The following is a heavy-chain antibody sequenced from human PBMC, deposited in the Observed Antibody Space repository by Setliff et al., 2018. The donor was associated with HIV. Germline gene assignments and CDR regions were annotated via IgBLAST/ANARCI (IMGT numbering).Heavy chain of an antibody. CDR3: ARGGRGGLKFMADAFDI. V-gene: IGHV4-39*02. Sequence: SETLSLTCTVSSGSISSSTYYWGWIRQPPGKGLEWIGSIYYSGNTYYNPSLKSRATTSVDTSKNHLSLKVSSVTAADTALYFCARGGRGGLKFMADAFDIWGQGTVVTVSS. D-gene: IGHD1-26*01. J-gene: IGHJ3*02. CDR1: SGSISSSTYY. CDR2: IYYSGNT.